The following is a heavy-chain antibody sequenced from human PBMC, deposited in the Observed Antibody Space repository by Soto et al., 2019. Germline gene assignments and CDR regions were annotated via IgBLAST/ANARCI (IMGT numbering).Heavy chain of an antibody. D-gene: IGHD2-2*01. V-gene: IGHV1-8*02. CDR1: GYTFTSYG. CDR2: MSANNGNT. J-gene: IGHJ4*02. CDR3: ARVYSTKTGVDY. Sequence: ASVKVSCKASGYTFTSYGISWVRQAPGQGLEWMGWMSANNGNTSYAQKFQGRVTMTRNTSISTAYMELSSLRSEDTAVYYCARVYSTKTGVDYWGQGTLVTVSS.